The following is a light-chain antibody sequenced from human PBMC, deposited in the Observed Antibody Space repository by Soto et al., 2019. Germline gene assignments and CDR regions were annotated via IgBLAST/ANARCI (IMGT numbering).Light chain of an antibody. CDR3: GTWDNSLSAWV. J-gene: IGLJ3*02. CDR1: SSNIGDNY. V-gene: IGLV1-51*02. Sequence: QSVLTQPPSVSAAPGQKVTISCSGSSSNIGDNYVSWYQHLPGTAPKLLIYENNKRPSGIPDRFSGSKSGTSATLGITGLQAGDEATYYCGTWDNSLSAWVFSGGTKLTVL. CDR2: ENN.